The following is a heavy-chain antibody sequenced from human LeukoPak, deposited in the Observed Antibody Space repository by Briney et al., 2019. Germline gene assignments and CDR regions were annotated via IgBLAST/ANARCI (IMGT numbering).Heavy chain of an antibody. CDR1: GGTFSSYA. D-gene: IGHD6-19*01. CDR3: ARAPKAVAGTCWFDP. J-gene: IGHJ5*02. Sequence: SVEVSCKASGGTFSSYAISWVRQAPGQGLEWMGGIIPIFGTANYAQKFQGRVTITADESTSTAYMELSSLRSEDTAVYYCARAPKAVAGTCWFDPWGQGTLVTVSS. CDR2: IIPIFGTA. V-gene: IGHV1-69*01.